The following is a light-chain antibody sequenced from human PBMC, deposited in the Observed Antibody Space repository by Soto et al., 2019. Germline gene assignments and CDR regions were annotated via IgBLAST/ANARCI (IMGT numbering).Light chain of an antibody. CDR1: HVVSSSY. V-gene: IGKV3-20*01. CDR2: TAS. J-gene: IGKJ1*01. CDR3: QQYGSSPGT. Sequence: EIVLTQSPGTLSLSPGERATLSCRASHVVSSSYLAWYQHKPGQAPRLVIYTASSRATGIPDRFSGSGSGTDFSLTISRLEPEDFAVYYCQQYGSSPGTFGQGTKVEIK.